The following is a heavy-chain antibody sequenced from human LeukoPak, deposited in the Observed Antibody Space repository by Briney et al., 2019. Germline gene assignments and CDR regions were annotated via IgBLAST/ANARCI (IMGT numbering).Heavy chain of an antibody. J-gene: IGHJ5*02. Sequence: GASVKVSCKAFGYTFTSYYMHWVRQAPGEGLEWMGIINPTGGSTSYAQKFQGRVTMTRDTSTSTVYMELSSLRSEDTAVYYCARTTMVRGVMAFDPWGQGTLVTVSS. CDR2: INPTGGST. CDR1: GYTFTSYY. D-gene: IGHD3-10*01. V-gene: IGHV1-46*01. CDR3: ARTTMVRGVMAFDP.